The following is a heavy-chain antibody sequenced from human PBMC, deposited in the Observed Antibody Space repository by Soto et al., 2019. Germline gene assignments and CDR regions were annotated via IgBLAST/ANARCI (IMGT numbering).Heavy chain of an antibody. J-gene: IGHJ6*04. D-gene: IGHD3-22*01. CDR3: ARSPHDRSGYYFLLVPVYYYGTEI. CDR1: GYTFTGYY. V-gene: IGHV1-2*02. Sequence: ASVNVSCKASGYTFTGYYMHWVRQAPGQGLEWMGWINPNIGGTNYAQKFQGRVTMTRDTSISTACMELSRLRSDDTAVYYCARSPHDRSGYYFLLVPVYYYGTEILGKGTTFIISS. CDR2: INPNIGGT.